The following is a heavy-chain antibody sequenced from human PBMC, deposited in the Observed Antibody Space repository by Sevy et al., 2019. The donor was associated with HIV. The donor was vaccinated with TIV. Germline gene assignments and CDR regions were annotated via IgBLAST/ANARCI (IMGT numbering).Heavy chain of an antibody. CDR1: GFTFSNAW. CDR2: IKSKTDGGTT. J-gene: IGHJ6*02. D-gene: IGHD3-22*01. V-gene: IGHV3-15*01. Sequence: GGSLRLSCAASGFTFSNAWMSWVRQAPGKGLEWVGRIKSKTDGGTTDYAAPVKGRFTISRDDSKNKLYLQMNSLKTEDTAVYYCTTAFFYYDSSGYYSPSAVYYYYGMDVWGQGTTVTVSS. CDR3: TTAFFYYDSSGYYSPSAVYYYYGMDV.